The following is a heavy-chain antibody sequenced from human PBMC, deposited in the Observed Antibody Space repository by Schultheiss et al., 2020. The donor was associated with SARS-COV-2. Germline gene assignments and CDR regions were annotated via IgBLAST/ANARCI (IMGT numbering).Heavy chain of an antibody. CDR3: ARGTITIFGVVHYYYYGMDV. Sequence: LETLSLTCAVYGGSFSGYYWSWIRQPPGKGLEWIGEINHSGSTNYNPSLKSRVTISVDTSKNQFSLKLSSVTAADTAVYYCARGTITIFGVVHYYYYGMDVWGQGTTVTVSS. D-gene: IGHD3-3*01. J-gene: IGHJ6*02. CDR2: INHSGST. V-gene: IGHV4-34*01. CDR1: GGSFSGYY.